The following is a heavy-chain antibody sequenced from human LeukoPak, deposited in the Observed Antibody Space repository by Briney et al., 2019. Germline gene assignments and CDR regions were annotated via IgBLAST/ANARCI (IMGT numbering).Heavy chain of an antibody. J-gene: IGHJ4*02. V-gene: IGHV5-51*01. Sequence: GESLRISCKGSGYRFTSYWIAWVRQMPGKGLEWMGIIYPGDSDTRYSPSFQGQVTISADKSISTAHLQWSSLKASDTAIYYCARAVGYCSSTSCYRNFDYWGQGTLVTVSS. CDR1: GYRFTSYW. D-gene: IGHD2-2*02. CDR2: IYPGDSDT. CDR3: ARAVGYCSSTSCYRNFDY.